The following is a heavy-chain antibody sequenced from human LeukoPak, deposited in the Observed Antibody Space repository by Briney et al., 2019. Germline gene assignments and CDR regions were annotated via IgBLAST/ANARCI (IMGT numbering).Heavy chain of an antibody. CDR1: GYTFTNYG. CDR3: ARVPPSAHQMLSSDY. D-gene: IGHD2-2*01. CDR2: ISANNGET. V-gene: IGHV1-18*04. J-gene: IGHJ4*02. Sequence: ASVMVSCKASGYTFTNYGISWVRQAPGQGLEWMAWISANNGETRYAQNLRGRVTMTTDTSTSSAYMELRSLRSDDTAVYYCARVPPSAHQMLSSDYWGQGTQATVSS.